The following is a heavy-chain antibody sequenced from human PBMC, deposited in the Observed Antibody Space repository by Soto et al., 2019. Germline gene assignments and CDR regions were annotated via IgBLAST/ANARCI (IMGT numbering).Heavy chain of an antibody. J-gene: IGHJ6*04. CDR2: IIPIFGTA. V-gene: IGHV1-69*01. CDR3: AARGTYYDFWSGSPNPQYYYYYYGMDV. D-gene: IGHD3-3*01. Sequence: VKVSCKASGGTFSSYAISWVRQAPGQGLEWMGGIIPIFGTANYAQKFQGRVTITADESTSTAYMELSSLRSEDTAVYYCAARGTYYDFWSGSPNPQYYYYYYGMDVWGKGTTVTVSS. CDR1: GGTFSSYA.